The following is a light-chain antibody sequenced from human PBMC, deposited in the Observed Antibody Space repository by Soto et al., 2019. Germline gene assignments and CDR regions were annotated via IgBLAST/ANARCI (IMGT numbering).Light chain of an antibody. Sequence: DIQMTQSPSTLSASVGDRVTITCRASQSINSWLAWYQQKPGKAPKLLLYDVSSLESGVPSRFSGSGSGTEFTLTISSLQPDDFATYYCQQYNSYVLTFGGGT. CDR1: QSINSW. CDR3: QQYNSYVLT. V-gene: IGKV1-5*01. CDR2: DVS. J-gene: IGKJ4*01.